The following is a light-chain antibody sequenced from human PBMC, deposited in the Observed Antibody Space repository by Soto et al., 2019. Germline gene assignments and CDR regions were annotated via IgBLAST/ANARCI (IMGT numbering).Light chain of an antibody. J-gene: IGKJ1*01. CDR3: QHYNSYSEA. Sequence: DIQMTQSPSSLSASVGDRGTITCRASQSISSYLNWYQQKPGKAPKLLIFAASTLVRGVPSRFSGSGSGTEFTLTISSLQPDDFATYYCQHYNSYSEAFGQGTKVDI. CDR2: AAS. CDR1: QSISSY. V-gene: IGKV1-5*01.